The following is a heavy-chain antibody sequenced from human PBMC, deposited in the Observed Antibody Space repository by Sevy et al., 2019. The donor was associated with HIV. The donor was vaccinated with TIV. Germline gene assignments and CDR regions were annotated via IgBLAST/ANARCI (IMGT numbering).Heavy chain of an antibody. J-gene: IGHJ4*02. CDR1: GFSSSNYW. Sequence: GGSLRLSCAASGFSSSNYWMHWVRQAPGKGLEWVANIKQDESESYYVASVKGRFTISRDNAKNSVYLEMNSLRPDDTAIYYCAKGNSGSFDYWGQGTLVTVSS. D-gene: IGHD3-10*01. CDR3: AKGNSGSFDY. CDR2: IKQDESES. V-gene: IGHV3-7*01.